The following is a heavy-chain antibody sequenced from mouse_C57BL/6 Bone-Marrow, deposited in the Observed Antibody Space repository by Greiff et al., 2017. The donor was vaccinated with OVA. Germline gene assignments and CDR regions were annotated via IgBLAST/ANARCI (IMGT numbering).Heavy chain of an antibody. D-gene: IGHD1-1*01. Sequence: VQLQQSGPGLVQPSQSLSITCTVSGFSLTSYGVHWVRQSPGKGLEWLGVIWGGGSTNYNSALMSRLSISKDNSKSQVFLKMNSLQTDDTAMYYCAKRSLYYYGSSPYAMDYWGQGTSVTVSS. CDR1: GFSLTSYG. CDR2: IWGGGST. CDR3: AKRSLYYYGSSPYAMDY. V-gene: IGHV2-9*01. J-gene: IGHJ4*01.